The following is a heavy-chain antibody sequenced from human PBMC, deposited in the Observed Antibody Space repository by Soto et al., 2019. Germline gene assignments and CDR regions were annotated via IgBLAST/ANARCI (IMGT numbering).Heavy chain of an antibody. J-gene: IGHJ3*02. D-gene: IGHD2-21*02. V-gene: IGHV3-30-3*01. CDR2: ISYDGSNK. Sequence: PGGSLRLSCAASGFTLSSYAMHWVRQAPGKGLEWVAVISYDGSNKYYADSVKGRFTISRDNSKNTLYLQMNSLRAEDTAVYYCARDPPAYCGGDCYSAIDAFDIWGQGTMVTVSS. CDR1: GFTLSSYA. CDR3: ARDPPAYCGGDCYSAIDAFDI.